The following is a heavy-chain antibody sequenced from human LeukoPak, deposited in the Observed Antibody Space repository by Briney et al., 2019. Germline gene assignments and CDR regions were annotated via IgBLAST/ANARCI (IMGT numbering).Heavy chain of an antibody. V-gene: IGHV1-2*02. CDR3: ARGGLPIYYYYMDV. CDR2: INPNSGGT. Sequence: ASVKVSCKASGYIFTGYYMYWVRLAPGQGLEWMGWINPNSGGTNYAQKFQGRVTMTRDTSISTAYMELSRLGSDDTAVYYCARGGLPIYYYYMDVWGKGTTVTVSS. J-gene: IGHJ6*03. CDR1: GYIFTGYY. D-gene: IGHD4-11*01.